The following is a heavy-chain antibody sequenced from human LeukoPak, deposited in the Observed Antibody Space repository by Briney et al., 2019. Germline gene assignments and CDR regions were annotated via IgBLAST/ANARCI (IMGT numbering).Heavy chain of an antibody. V-gene: IGHV3-30-3*01. Sequence: GGSLRLSCAASGFTFSLYSMHWVRQAPGRGLEWVAVTSSDETKKYYADSVKGRFTISRDNSKNTLYLQMNSLRGEDTAVYYCARGEVSALHYWGQGTLVIVSS. J-gene: IGHJ4*02. CDR3: ARGEVSALHY. CDR2: TSSDETKK. CDR1: GFTFSLYS. D-gene: IGHD2-21*01.